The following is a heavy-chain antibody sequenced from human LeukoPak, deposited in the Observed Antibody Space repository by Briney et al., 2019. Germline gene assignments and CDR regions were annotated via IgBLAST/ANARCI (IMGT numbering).Heavy chain of an antibody. CDR3: ARDTTIFGVVISHNWFDP. D-gene: IGHD3-3*01. J-gene: IGHJ5*02. V-gene: IGHV1-2*02. CDR2: INPNSGGT. CDR1: GYTFTGYY. Sequence: ASVKVSCKASGYTFTGYYMHWVRQAPGQGLEWMGWINPNSGGTNYAQKFQGRVTMTRDTSISTAYMELSRLRSDDTAVYYCARDTTIFGVVISHNWFDPWGQGTLVTVSS.